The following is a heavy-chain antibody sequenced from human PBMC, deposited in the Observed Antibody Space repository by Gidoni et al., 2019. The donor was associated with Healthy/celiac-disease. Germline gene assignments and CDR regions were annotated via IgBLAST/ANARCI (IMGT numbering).Heavy chain of an antibody. CDR1: GFTVSSNY. Sequence: EVQRVETGGGLIQPGGSLRLPCAASGFTVSSNYMSWVRQAPGKGLEGVSVIYSGGSTYYADSVKGRFTISRDNSKNTLYLQMNSLRAEDTAVYYCARDSELERGGFDYWGQGTLVTVSS. J-gene: IGHJ4*02. V-gene: IGHV3-53*02. CDR2: IYSGGST. D-gene: IGHD1-1*01. CDR3: ARDSELERGGFDY.